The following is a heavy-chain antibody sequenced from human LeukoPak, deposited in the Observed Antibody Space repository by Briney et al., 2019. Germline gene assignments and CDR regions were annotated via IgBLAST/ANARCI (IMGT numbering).Heavy chain of an antibody. CDR3: AREAVIAAAGTFDY. CDR1: GFTFSSYN. D-gene: IGHD6-13*01. CDR2: ISSSSSTI. V-gene: IGHV3-48*01. J-gene: IGHJ4*02. Sequence: GGSLRLSCAASGFTFSSYNMNWVRQAPGKGREWASYISSSSSTIYYADSVKGRFTISRDNAKNSLYLQMNSLRAEDTALYYCAREAVIAAAGTFDYWGQGTRVTVSS.